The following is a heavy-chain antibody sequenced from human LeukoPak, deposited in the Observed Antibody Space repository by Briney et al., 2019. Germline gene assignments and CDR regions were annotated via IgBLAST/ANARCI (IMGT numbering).Heavy chain of an antibody. Sequence: SQTLSLTCTVSGDSISSYYWSGIRQPPGKGLEWIGYIYNSGSTKYNPSLKSRVTISIDTSKNQFSLKVNSVTAADTAVYYCARGGTSALEWFGPWGQGTLVTVSS. J-gene: IGHJ5*02. V-gene: IGHV4-59*01. CDR2: IYNSGST. CDR3: ARGGTSALEWFGP. CDR1: GDSISSYY. D-gene: IGHD3-3*01.